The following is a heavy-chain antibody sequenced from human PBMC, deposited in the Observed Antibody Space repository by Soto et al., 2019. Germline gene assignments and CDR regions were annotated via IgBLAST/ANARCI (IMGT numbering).Heavy chain of an antibody. CDR3: SRDLGRGYDPGDY. Sequence: QVQLVQSGAEVKKPGSSVKVSCKASGGTFNSYVFNWVRQAPGQGLEWMGGIISIFGTPNYGPKFQGRVTIPADESTSTGFMELSSLTSEDTAIYYCSRDLGRGYDPGDYWCQGTLVTVSS. CDR1: GGTFNSYV. D-gene: IGHD6-25*01. J-gene: IGHJ4*02. CDR2: IISIFGTP. V-gene: IGHV1-69*12.